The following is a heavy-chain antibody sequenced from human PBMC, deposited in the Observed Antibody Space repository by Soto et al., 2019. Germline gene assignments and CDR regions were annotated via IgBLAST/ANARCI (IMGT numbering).Heavy chain of an antibody. CDR1: GFNVCNNG. D-gene: IGHD3-3*01. Sequence: QVRLEESGGGVVQPGRSLRLSCAASGFNVCNNGIHWVRQAPSKGLEWVAAIWFDGSNKYYADSVMGRFSISRDNARNTVDLQMSTLRAEDTAVYHCVRDPPPLMAILAGSHDAFDIWGQGTMVTVAS. V-gene: IGHV3-33*01. CDR2: IWFDGSNK. CDR3: VRDPPPLMAILAGSHDAFDI. J-gene: IGHJ3*02.